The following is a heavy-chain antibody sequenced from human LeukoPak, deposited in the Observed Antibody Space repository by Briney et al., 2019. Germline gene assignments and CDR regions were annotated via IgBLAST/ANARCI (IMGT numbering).Heavy chain of an antibody. J-gene: IGHJ5*02. V-gene: IGHV4-59*01. CDR3: ATSESGPINH. Sequence: SETLSLNCPVSGGSISSSCWSWIRQPPGKGLEWIGYICYSGTTNYNPSLKSRVTISVDTSKNQFSLKLNSMTAADTAMYYCATSESGPINHWGQGALVTVSS. CDR1: GGSISSSC. CDR2: ICYSGTT. D-gene: IGHD1-14*01.